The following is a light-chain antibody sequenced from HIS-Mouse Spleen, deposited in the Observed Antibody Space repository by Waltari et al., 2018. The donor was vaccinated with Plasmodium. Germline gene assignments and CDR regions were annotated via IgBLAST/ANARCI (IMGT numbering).Light chain of an antibody. J-gene: IGKJ3*01. V-gene: IGKV3-15*01. CDR3: QQYNNWSFT. CDR2: GAS. CDR1: QSVSSN. Sequence: EIVMTQSPATLSVSPGERATLSCRASQSVSSNLAWYQQKPGQAPRVLIYGASTRATGIPARCSGRVSGTEFTLTISSLQSEDFAVYYCQQYNNWSFTFGPGTKVDIK.